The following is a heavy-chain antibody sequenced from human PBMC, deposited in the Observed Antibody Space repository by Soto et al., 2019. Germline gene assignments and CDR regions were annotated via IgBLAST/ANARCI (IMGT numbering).Heavy chain of an antibody. CDR3: TSPQYYYDSSGYYYASGGGMDV. J-gene: IGHJ6*02. CDR1: GFTFSGSA. V-gene: IGHV3-73*01. Sequence: PGGSLRLSCAASGFTFSGSAMHWVRQASGKGLEWVGRIRSKANSYATAYAASVKGRFTISRDDSKNTAYLQMNSLKTEDTAVYYCTSPQYYYDSSGYYYASGGGMDVWGQGTTVTVSS. D-gene: IGHD3-22*01. CDR2: IRSKANSYAT.